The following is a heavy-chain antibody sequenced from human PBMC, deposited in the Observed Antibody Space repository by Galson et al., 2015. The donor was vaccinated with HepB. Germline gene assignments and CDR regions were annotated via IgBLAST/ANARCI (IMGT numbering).Heavy chain of an antibody. D-gene: IGHD6-6*01. Sequence: SLRLSCAASGFTFSSYGMHWVRQAPGKGLEWVAVIWYDGSNKYYADSVKGRFTISRDNSKNTLYLQMNSLRAEDTAVYYCARDRGSSSSGGIDYWAREPWSPSPQ. V-gene: IGHV3-33*01. CDR1: GFTFSSYG. J-gene: IGHJ4*02. CDR2: IWYDGSNK. CDR3: ARDRGSSSSGGIDY.